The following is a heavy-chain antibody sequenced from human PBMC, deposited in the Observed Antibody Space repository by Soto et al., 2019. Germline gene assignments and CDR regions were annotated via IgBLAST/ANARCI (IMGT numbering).Heavy chain of an antibody. CDR2: ISGSGSTT. Sequence: EVQLLESGGGLVQPGGSLRLSCAASGFTFSRYAMSWVRQAPGKGLEWVSAISGSGSTTFFADSVKGRFTISRDNSNNTLYLQMDSLRAEVTAVYYCAKDSSTVTPYSFDYWCQGTLVTVSS. CDR3: AKDSSTVTPYSFDY. V-gene: IGHV3-23*01. CDR1: GFTFSRYA. D-gene: IGHD4-17*01. J-gene: IGHJ4*02.